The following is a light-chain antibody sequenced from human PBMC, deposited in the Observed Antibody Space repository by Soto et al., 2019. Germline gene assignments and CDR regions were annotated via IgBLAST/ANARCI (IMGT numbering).Light chain of an antibody. J-gene: IGLJ2*01. CDR1: SSNVGKNF. CDR3: GTWDSSLTIGVI. Sequence: QSVLTQPPSVSAAPGQKVSISCSGGSSNVGKNFVSWYQHVPGKAPKLLIYDNQKRPSGIPDRFSASKSGTLATLDITGLQTGDEADYYCGTWDSSLTIGVIFGGGTKLTVL. CDR2: DNQ. V-gene: IGLV1-51*01.